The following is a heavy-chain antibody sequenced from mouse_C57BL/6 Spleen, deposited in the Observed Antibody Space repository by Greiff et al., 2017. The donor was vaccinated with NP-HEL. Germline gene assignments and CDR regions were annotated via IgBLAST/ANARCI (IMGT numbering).Heavy chain of an antibody. V-gene: IGHV5-17*01. D-gene: IGHD2-1*01. CDR2: ISSGSSTI. CDR1: GFTFSDYG. Sequence: EVKLMESGGGLVKPGGSLKLSCAASGFTFSDYGMHWVRQAPEKGLEWVAYISSGSSTIYYADTVKGRFTISRDNAKNTLFLQMTSLRSEDTATYYCATYGNYGYFDYWGQGTTLTVSS. CDR3: ATYGNYGYFDY. J-gene: IGHJ2*01.